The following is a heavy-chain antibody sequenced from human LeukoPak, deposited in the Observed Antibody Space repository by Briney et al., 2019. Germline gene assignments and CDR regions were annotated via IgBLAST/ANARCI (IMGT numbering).Heavy chain of an antibody. J-gene: IGHJ4*02. V-gene: IGHV3-7*01. CDR3: ARAIRGSAVDTGDR. CDR1: GFTFSRYW. CDR2: IKNDGSEE. Sequence: GGSLRLSCAASGFTFSRYWMRWVRQAPGKGLEGVANIKNDGSEEYYVDSVKGRFTISRDNARNSLFLQMNSLTVEDTAVYYCARAIRGSAVDTGDRWGQGTLVTGSS. D-gene: IGHD3-10*01.